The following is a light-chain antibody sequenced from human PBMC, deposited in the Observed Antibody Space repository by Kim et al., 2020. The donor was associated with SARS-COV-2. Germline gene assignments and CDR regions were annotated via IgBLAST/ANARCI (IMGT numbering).Light chain of an antibody. Sequence: EIVLTQSPGTLSLSPGERATLSCRASQSVSSSYLAWYQQKPGQAPRLLIYGASSRATGIPDRFSGSGSGTDFTLTISRLEPEDFAVYYCQQYGSSTGNTFGQGTKLEI. V-gene: IGKV3-20*01. CDR1: QSVSSSY. CDR2: GAS. J-gene: IGKJ2*01. CDR3: QQYGSSTGNT.